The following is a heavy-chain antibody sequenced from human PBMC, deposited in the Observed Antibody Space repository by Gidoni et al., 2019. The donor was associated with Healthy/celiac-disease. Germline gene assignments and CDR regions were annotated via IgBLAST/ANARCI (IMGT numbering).Heavy chain of an antibody. Sequence: QVQLVESGGGVVQPGRSLRLSCAAYGFPFSRYGMYWVRPAPGKGLGWVAVRSYYGSNKYYAYSVKCLFTISRDNSTNTLYLQMNSLRAEDTAVYYCASWRVDIVPLDYWGQGTLVTVSS. D-gene: IGHD2-2*03. J-gene: IGHJ4*02. CDR1: GFPFSRYG. CDR2: RSYYGSNK. V-gene: IGHV3-30*03. CDR3: ASWRVDIVPLDY.